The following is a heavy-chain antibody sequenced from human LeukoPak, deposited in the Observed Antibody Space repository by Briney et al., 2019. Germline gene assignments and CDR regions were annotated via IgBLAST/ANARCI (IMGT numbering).Heavy chain of an antibody. Sequence: PSETVSLTCTVSGGSISSYYCSWIRQPAGEGLEWIGRIYTSGSTNYNPSLKSRVTMSVDTSKNQFSLKLSSVTAADTAVYYCARAERYYYGSGSLDYWGQGTLAAVSS. J-gene: IGHJ4*02. CDR1: GGSISSYY. V-gene: IGHV4-4*07. CDR3: ARAERYYYGSGSLDY. D-gene: IGHD3-10*01. CDR2: IYTSGST.